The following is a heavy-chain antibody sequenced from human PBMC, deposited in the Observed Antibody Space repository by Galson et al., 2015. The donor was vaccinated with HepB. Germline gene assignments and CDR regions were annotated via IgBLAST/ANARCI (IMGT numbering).Heavy chain of an antibody. J-gene: IGHJ4*02. Sequence: SLRLSCAASGFRFSSYVMHWVRQAPGKGLEWVALIWFDGSNKYYADSVKGRFTISRDNSKNTLYLQMNSLRADDTAVYYCAREGGENWSGYYPDYWGQGTLVTVSS. CDR2: IWFDGSNK. CDR3: AREGGENWSGYYPDY. CDR1: GFRFSSYV. D-gene: IGHD3-3*01. V-gene: IGHV3-33*01.